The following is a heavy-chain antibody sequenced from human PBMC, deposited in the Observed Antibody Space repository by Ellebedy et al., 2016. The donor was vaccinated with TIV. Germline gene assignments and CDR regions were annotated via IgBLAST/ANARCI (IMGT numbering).Heavy chain of an antibody. V-gene: IGHV3-53*01. Sequence: PGGSLRLSCAASGFSVSANYMNWVRQAPGKGLEWVSVIYSGSDGGDTYYADSVKGRFTISRDNSKNTLYLQMNSLRVDDTAIYYCAKEVLAVWGQGTLVTVPS. CDR1: GFSVSANY. CDR3: AKEVLAV. D-gene: IGHD6-19*01. CDR2: IYSGSDGGDT. J-gene: IGHJ4*02.